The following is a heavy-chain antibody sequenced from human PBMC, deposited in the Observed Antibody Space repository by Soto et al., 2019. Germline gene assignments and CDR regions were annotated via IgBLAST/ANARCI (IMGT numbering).Heavy chain of an antibody. CDR2: IYWEDDK. CDR3: AHAMLYCTGGSCSTWFDS. V-gene: IGHV2-5*02. J-gene: IGHJ5*01. Sequence: QITLKESGPTLVKPTQTLTLTCTFSGFSLSTHGVGVGWIRQPAGKALEWLALIYWEDDKRYSASLNSRLTINKDTSKNQVVRTMTTMDPVDTATYYCAHAMLYCTGGSCSTWFDSCGQGTLVTVSS. CDR1: GFSLSTHGVG. D-gene: IGHD2-15*01.